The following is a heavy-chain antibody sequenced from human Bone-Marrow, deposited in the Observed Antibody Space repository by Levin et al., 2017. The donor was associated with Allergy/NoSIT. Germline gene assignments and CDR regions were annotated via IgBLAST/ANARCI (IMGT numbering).Heavy chain of an antibody. CDR3: VRMRRVRGLWMPPDS. J-gene: IGHJ4*02. D-gene: IGHD3-10*02. CDR1: GFSLTSSDVR. V-gene: IGHV2-70*04. Sequence: SGPTLVKPTQTLTLTCTLSGFSLTSSDVRVGWIRQTPGKALQYLGRIDWDDEKMYSTSLRSRVSISLATSNDQVIPRLANMEPADTATYYGVRMRRVRGLWMPPDSWGQGALVTVSS. CDR2: IDWDDEK.